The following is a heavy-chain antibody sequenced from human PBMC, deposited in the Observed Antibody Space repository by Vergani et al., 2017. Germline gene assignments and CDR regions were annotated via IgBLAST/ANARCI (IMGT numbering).Heavy chain of an antibody. J-gene: IGHJ4*02. Sequence: QVQLQESGPGLVKPSETLPLTCTVSNYSISRGYFWGWIRRPPGKGLEWIASFHHTGMTYNNPSLKSRVTISVDTSKNLISLKLNSVTAADTAVYYCARSRIYYGAGSPDYWGQGTLVTVSS. CDR3: ARSRIYYGAGSPDY. CDR2: FHHTGMT. D-gene: IGHD3-10*01. CDR1: NYSISRGYF. V-gene: IGHV4-38-2*02.